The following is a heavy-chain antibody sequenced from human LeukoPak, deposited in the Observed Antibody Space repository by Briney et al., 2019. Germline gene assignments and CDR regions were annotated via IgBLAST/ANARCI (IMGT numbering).Heavy chain of an antibody. J-gene: IGHJ5*02. Sequence: SETLSLTCTVSGGXISSYYWSWIRQPPGKGREWIGYFYYSGSTNYNPSLKSRVTISVDTSKNQFSLKLSSVTAADTAVYYCARLGRYSGYDLDWFDPWGQGTLVTVSS. D-gene: IGHD5-12*01. V-gene: IGHV4-59*01. CDR1: GGXISSYY. CDR3: ARLGRYSGYDLDWFDP. CDR2: FYYSGST.